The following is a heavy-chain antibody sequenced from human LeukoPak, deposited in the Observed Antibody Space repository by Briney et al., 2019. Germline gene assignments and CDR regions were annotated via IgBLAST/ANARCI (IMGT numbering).Heavy chain of an antibody. CDR1: GFTFSSYG. CDR3: AKEWAVAAAYYYYYYMDV. CDR2: IRYDGSNK. Sequence: PGGSLRLSCAASGFTFSSYGMHWVRQAPGKGLEWVAFIRYDGSNKYYADSVKGRFTISRDNSKNTLYLQMNSLRAEDTAVYYCAKEWAVAAAYYYYYYMDVWGKGTTVTISS. J-gene: IGHJ6*03. D-gene: IGHD6-19*01. V-gene: IGHV3-30*02.